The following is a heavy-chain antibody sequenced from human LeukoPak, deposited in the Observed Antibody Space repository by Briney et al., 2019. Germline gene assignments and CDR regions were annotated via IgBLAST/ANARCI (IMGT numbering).Heavy chain of an antibody. Sequence: GGGPRTSFGAPGVPFSYYYMRWVRPAPGKGGGWGFYIISSGSTIYYADSVKGRFTISRDNAKNSLYLQMNSLRAEDTAVYYCARGTGYYGSGSYALYYYYMDVWGKGTTVTISS. V-gene: IGHV3-11*01. CDR1: GVPFSYYY. D-gene: IGHD3-10*01. CDR3: ARGTGYYGSGSYALYYYYMDV. J-gene: IGHJ6*03. CDR2: IISSGSTI.